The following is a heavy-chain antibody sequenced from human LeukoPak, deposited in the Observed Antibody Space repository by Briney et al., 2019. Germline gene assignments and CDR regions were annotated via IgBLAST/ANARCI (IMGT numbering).Heavy chain of an antibody. CDR2: ISISSDKI. CDR1: GFTFTGYS. D-gene: IGHD3-10*01. V-gene: IGHV3-48*04. CDR3: ARDGKGRNRIGYYFDY. J-gene: IGHJ4*02. Sequence: GGSLGLSCAASGFTFTGYSMNWVRHAPGKGLEWVSYISISSDKIYYAASVKGRFTISRDNAKNSLYLQMNSLRAEDTAVYYCARDGKGRNRIGYYFDYWGQGTLVTVSS.